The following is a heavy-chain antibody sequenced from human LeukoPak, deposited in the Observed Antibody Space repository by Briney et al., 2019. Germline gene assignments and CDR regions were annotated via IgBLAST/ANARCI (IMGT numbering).Heavy chain of an antibody. V-gene: IGHV3-30*02. CDR1: GFIFSSYG. CDR2: IRYDGSRK. D-gene: IGHD1-20*01. CDR3: AKDEEVTGTNLGLILDAFDV. J-gene: IGHJ3*01. Sequence: GGSLRLSCAASGFIFSSYGMHWVRQAPDKGLEWVAFIRYDGSRKYYADSVKGRFTISRDNSKNTLYLQMNSLRAEDTAMYYCAKDEEVTGTNLGLILDAFDVWGQGTLVTVSS.